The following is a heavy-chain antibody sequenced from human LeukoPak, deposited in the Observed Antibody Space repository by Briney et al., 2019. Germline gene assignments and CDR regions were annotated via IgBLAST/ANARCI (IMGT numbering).Heavy chain of an antibody. CDR3: ARGDKSSGWYFLDY. V-gene: IGHV3-48*04. D-gene: IGHD6-19*01. J-gene: IGHJ4*02. CDR2: ISSSSSTI. Sequence: GGSLRLSCAASGFTFSSYSMNWVRQAPGKGLEWVSYISSSSSTIYYADSVKGRFTISRDNAKTSLNLQVNSLRAEDTAVYYCARGDKSSGWYFLDYWGRGTLVTVSS. CDR1: GFTFSSYS.